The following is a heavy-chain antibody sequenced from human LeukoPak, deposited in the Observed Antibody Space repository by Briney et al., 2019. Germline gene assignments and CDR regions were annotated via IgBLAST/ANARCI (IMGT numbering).Heavy chain of an antibody. D-gene: IGHD1-14*01. J-gene: IGHJ4*02. V-gene: IGHV3-13*01. CDR2: IGSAGCT. CDR1: GFTFGNND. CDR3: VRPPDSARYGFDY. Sequence: PGGSLRLSCEVSGFTFGNNDMHWVRQTTGKGLEWVSDIGSAGCTYYADSVRGRFTITRHNAKHSLYPQMNSLRVEHTAVYHCVRPPDSARYGFDYWGRGTQVTVSS.